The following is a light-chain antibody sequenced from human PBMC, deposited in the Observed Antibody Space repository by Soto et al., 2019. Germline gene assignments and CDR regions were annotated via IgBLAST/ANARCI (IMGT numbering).Light chain of an antibody. Sequence: AIRMTQSPSSFSASTGARVPITCRASQGISSYLAWYQQKPGKAPQLLIYAASTLQSGVPSRFSGSGSGTDFTLTISCLQSEDFATYYCQQYYSYPYTFGQGTRLEIK. J-gene: IGKJ5*01. CDR3: QQYYSYPYT. CDR1: QGISSY. CDR2: AAS. V-gene: IGKV1-8*01.